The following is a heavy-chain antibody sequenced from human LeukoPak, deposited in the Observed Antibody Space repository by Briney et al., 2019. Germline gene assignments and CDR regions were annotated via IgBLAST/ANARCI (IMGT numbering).Heavy chain of an antibody. CDR3: ARSSSSSWRIAAFDI. J-gene: IGHJ3*02. V-gene: IGHV3-53*01. CDR1: GFTVSSNY. Sequence: GGSLRLSCSASGFTVSSNYMSWVRQAPGKGLEWVAVIYSGGSTYYADSVKGRFTISRDNSKNTLYVQMTSLRAEETAVYYCARSSSSSWRIAAFDIWGQGTLVTVSS. CDR2: IYSGGST. D-gene: IGHD6-13*01.